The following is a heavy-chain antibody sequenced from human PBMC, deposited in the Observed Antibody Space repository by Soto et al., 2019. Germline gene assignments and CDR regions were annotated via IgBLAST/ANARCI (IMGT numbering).Heavy chain of an antibody. CDR2: IYSGGST. V-gene: IGHV3-53*01. CDR3: ARTSYYYGMDV. Sequence: GGSLRLSCAASGFTVSSNYMSLVRQAPGKGLEWVSVIYSGGSTYYADSVKGRFTISRDNSKNTLYLQMNSLRAEDTAVYYCARTSYYYGMDVWGQGTTVTVSS. J-gene: IGHJ6*02. CDR1: GFTVSSNY.